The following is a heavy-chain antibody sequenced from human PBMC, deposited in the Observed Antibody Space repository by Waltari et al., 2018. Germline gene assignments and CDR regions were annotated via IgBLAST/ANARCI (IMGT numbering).Heavy chain of an antibody. D-gene: IGHD2-2*01. J-gene: IGHJ1*01. V-gene: IGHV3-23*01. CDR2: ISGSGENT. Sequence: EVQLLEVGGGLAQPGGSLSLSCVVSGLTFELYGMAWIRQAPGKGLEWVSVISGSGENTYYGDSVKGRFIISRDNSKNTLYLQMNSLKDEDTAVYFCANKQADAGLCFQHWGRGTLVTVSS. CDR1: GLTFELYG. CDR3: ANKQADAGLCFQH.